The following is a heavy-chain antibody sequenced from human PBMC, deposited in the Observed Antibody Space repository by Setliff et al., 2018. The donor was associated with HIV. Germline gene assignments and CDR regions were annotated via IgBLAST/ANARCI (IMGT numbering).Heavy chain of an antibody. CDR3: ARGATYYYDSSGYYSLLADAFDI. CDR2: ITTIFGTT. D-gene: IGHD3-22*01. J-gene: IGHJ3*02. V-gene: IGHV1-69*13. Sequence: SVKVSCKASGGTFTSYAISWVRQAPGQGLEWMGGITTIFGTTNYAQKFQGRVTITADESTSTAYLELSSLRSEDTAVYYCARGATYYYDSSGYYSLLADAFDIWGQGTMVT. CDR1: GGTFTSYA.